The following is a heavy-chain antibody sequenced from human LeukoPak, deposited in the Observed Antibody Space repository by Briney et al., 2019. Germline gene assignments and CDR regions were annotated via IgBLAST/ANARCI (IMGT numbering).Heavy chain of an antibody. V-gene: IGHV1-2*02. Sequence: GASVKVSCKASGYMFTGYYMHWVRQAPGQGLEWRGWINPNSGGTHYAQKFQGRVTMTRDTSISTAYMDLSRLRSDDTAVYYCARPNGSGSYYAGAYDYWGQGTLVTVSS. CDR1: GYMFTGYY. CDR3: ARPNGSGSYYAGAYDY. J-gene: IGHJ4*02. D-gene: IGHD3-10*01. CDR2: INPNSGGT.